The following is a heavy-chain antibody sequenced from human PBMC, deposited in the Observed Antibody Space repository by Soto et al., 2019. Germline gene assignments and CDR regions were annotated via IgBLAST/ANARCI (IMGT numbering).Heavy chain of an antibody. CDR2: ISSDGERS. D-gene: IGHD1-1*01. Sequence: GGSLRLSCVASGFTFSSYAMHWVRQSPGKGLEWVSLISSDGERSSYADSVKGRFTISRDNTKNSLYLQMDSLRVEDTAVYYCARDLAWKRGKVGRYYYGMDVWGQGTTVTVSS. CDR1: GFTFSSYA. V-gene: IGHV3-30*07. CDR3: ARDLAWKRGKVGRYYYGMDV. J-gene: IGHJ6*02.